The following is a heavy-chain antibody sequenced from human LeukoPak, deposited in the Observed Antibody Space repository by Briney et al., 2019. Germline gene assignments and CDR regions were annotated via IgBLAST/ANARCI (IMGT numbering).Heavy chain of an antibody. Sequence: GGSLRLSCAASRFTFNDYGMSWVRQTPGKGLEWVSSISGIGTSTYYADSVEGRFTISRDNSKNTLFLQMDSLTPEDTAVYYCAKGNRVGYGSGSLSSPFDSWGQGTLVTVSS. V-gene: IGHV3-23*01. D-gene: IGHD3-10*01. CDR1: RFTFNDYG. J-gene: IGHJ4*02. CDR3: AKGNRVGYGSGSLSSPFDS. CDR2: ISGIGTST.